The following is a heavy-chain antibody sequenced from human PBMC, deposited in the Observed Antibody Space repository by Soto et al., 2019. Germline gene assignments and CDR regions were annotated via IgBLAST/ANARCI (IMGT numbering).Heavy chain of an antibody. J-gene: IGHJ6*02. Sequence: QVQLVQSGAEVKKPGASVKVSCKASGYTFTSYGISWVRQAPGQGLEWMGWISAYNGNTNYTQKLQGRVTMTTDTSTRTGYVELRILGYDDTAVYYCARDRGAYGMDVWGQGTLVTVSS. CDR3: ARDRGAYGMDV. V-gene: IGHV1-18*01. CDR1: GYTFTSYG. CDR2: ISAYNGNT.